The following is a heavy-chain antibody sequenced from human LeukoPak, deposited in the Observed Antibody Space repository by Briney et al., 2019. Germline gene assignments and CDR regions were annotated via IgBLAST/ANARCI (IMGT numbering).Heavy chain of an antibody. CDR2: ISGSGGST. Sequence: EGSLRLSCAASGFTFSSYAMSWVRQAPGKGLEWVSAISGSGGSTYYADSVKGRFTISRDNSKNTLYLQMNSLRAEDTAVYYCAKADDSGSYFDYWGQGTLVTVSS. V-gene: IGHV3-23*01. D-gene: IGHD1-26*01. CDR1: GFTFSSYA. J-gene: IGHJ4*02. CDR3: AKADDSGSYFDY.